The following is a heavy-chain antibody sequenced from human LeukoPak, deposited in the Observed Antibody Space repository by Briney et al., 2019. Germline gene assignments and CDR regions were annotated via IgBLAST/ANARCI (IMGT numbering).Heavy chain of an antibody. CDR3: VRVVPETGTLDY. Sequence: GGSLRLSCAASGFTFSSYAMSWVRQAPGKGLEWVSGISGSGGSTSYADSVKGRFTISRDNSKNTLYLQMNSLRSEDTALYYCVRVVPETGTLDYWGQGALVTVSS. CDR1: GFTFSSYA. D-gene: IGHD1-1*01. CDR2: ISGSGGST. J-gene: IGHJ4*02. V-gene: IGHV3-23*01.